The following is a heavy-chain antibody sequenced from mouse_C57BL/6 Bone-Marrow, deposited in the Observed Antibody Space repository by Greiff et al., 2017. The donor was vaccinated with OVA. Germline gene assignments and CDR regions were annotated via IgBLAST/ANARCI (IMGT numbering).Heavy chain of an antibody. CDR3: ARCYYGSSPFDY. CDR2: INPSNGGT. CDR1: GYTFTSYW. V-gene: IGHV1-53*01. Sequence: VQLQQSGTELVKPGASVKLSCKASGYTFTSYWMHWVKQRPGQGLEWIGNINPSNGGTNYNEKVKSKATLTVDKSSSTAYMQLSSLTSEDSAVYYCARCYYGSSPFDYWGQGTTLTVSS. J-gene: IGHJ2*01. D-gene: IGHD1-1*01.